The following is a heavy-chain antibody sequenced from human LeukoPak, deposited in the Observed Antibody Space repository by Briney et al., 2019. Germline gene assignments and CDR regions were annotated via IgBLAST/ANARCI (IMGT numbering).Heavy chain of an antibody. D-gene: IGHD6-13*01. CDR1: GLTVSTNY. Sequence: GGSLRLSCAASGLTVSTNYMSWVRQAPGKGLEWVSAIYAGGTTYYADSVKGRFTLSTDGSKNTLYLQTNSLRAEDTAVYYCASYSVSSRRDYWGQGTLVTVSS. V-gene: IGHV3-53*01. CDR2: IYAGGTT. J-gene: IGHJ4*02. CDR3: ASYSVSSRRDY.